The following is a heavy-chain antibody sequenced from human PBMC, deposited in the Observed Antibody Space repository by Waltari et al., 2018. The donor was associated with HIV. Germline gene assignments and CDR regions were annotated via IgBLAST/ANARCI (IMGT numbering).Heavy chain of an antibody. Sequence: QVPLVESGGGVVQPGRSLRLYCSASGLTFRGYGMHWVRQAPGKGLEWVGVISYYGDNKYYADSVKGRFTISRDNSKNTLYLQMNSLRAEDTAVYYCARGASGWSPGYWGQGTLVTVSS. CDR1: GLTFRGYG. CDR3: ARGASGWSPGY. CDR2: ISYYGDNK. V-gene: IGHV3-30*03. D-gene: IGHD6-19*01. J-gene: IGHJ4*02.